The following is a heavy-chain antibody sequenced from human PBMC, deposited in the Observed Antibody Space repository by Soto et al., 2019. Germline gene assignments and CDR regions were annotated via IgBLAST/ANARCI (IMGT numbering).Heavy chain of an antibody. V-gene: IGHV1-18*01. CDR3: ARHSNIAAAVGCFDP. J-gene: IGHJ5*02. Sequence: GASVKVSCKTSGYTFTSYGISWVRQAPGQGLERMGWISTYNGHTNYAQNLQGRVTMTTDTSTSTAYMELRSLRSDDAAVYYCARHSNIAAAVGCFDPWGKGTLVTVSS. CDR2: ISTYNGHT. CDR1: GYTFTSYG. D-gene: IGHD6-13*01.